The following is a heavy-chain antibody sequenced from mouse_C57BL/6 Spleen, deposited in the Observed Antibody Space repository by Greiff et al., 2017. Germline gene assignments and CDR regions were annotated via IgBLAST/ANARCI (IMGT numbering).Heavy chain of an antibody. D-gene: IGHD2-1*01. CDR2: FYPGSGSI. CDR3: ARHEDLLGFAY. J-gene: IGHJ3*01. CDR1: GYTFTEYT. V-gene: IGHV1-62-2*01. Sequence: VQLQQSGAELVKPGASVKLSCKASGYTFTEYTIHWVKQRSGQGLEWLGWFYPGSGSIKYNEKFKDKATLTADTSSSTVYMELSRLTSEDSAVYVWARHEDLLGFAYWGQGTLVTVSA.